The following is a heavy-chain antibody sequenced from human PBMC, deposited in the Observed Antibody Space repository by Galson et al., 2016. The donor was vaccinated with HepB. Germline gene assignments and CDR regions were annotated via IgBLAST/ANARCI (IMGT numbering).Heavy chain of an antibody. V-gene: IGHV3-21*01. Sequence: SLRLSCAASGFTFSSYSMNWVRQAPGKGLEWVSSISSSSSYIYYADSVKGRFTISRDNAKNSLYLQMNSLRAEDTAVYYCARALRYFDWSLTSKANAFDIWGQGTMVTVSS. CDR1: GFTFSSYS. CDR2: ISSSSSYI. CDR3: ARALRYFDWSLTSKANAFDI. D-gene: IGHD3-9*01. J-gene: IGHJ3*02.